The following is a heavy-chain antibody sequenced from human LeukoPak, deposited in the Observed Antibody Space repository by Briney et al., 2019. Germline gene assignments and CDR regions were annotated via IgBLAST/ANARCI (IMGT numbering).Heavy chain of an antibody. D-gene: IGHD3-10*01. J-gene: IGHJ4*02. Sequence: GGSLRLSCAASGFTFSSYWMSWVRQAPGKGLEWVANIKQDGSEKYYVDSVKGRFTISRDNAKNSLYLQMNSLRAEDTAVYYCARDPAAGITLFDYWGQGILVTVSS. CDR1: GFTFSSYW. CDR2: IKQDGSEK. CDR3: ARDPAAGITLFDY. V-gene: IGHV3-7*03.